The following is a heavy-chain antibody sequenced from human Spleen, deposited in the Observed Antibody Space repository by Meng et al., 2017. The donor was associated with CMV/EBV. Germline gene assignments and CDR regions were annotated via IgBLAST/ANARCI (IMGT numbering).Heavy chain of an antibody. CDR3: ARVKLAADGTCFEY. V-gene: IGHV3-69-1*01. CDR1: GFTFSNYE. Sequence: GESLKISCAASGFTFSNYEMNWVRQAPGKGLEWVSYISSTHTIYHADSVKGRFTISRDNARNSLYLQMNSLRAEDTAVYYCARVKLAADGTCFEYWGQGTLVTVSS. D-gene: IGHD6-13*01. J-gene: IGHJ4*02. CDR2: ISSTHTI.